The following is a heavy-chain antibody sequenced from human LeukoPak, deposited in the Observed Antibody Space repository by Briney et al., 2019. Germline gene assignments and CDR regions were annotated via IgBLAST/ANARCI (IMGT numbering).Heavy chain of an antibody. CDR2: INHSGST. CDR3: ARRFSIRYSSSWLDY. V-gene: IGHV4-34*01. D-gene: IGHD6-13*01. CDR1: GGSISSYY. J-gene: IGHJ4*02. Sequence: PSETLSLTCTVSGGSISSYYWSWIRQPPGKGLEWIGEINHSGSTNYNPSLKSRVTISVDTSKNQFSLKLSSVTAADTAVYYCARRFSIRYSSSWLDYWGQGTLVTVSS.